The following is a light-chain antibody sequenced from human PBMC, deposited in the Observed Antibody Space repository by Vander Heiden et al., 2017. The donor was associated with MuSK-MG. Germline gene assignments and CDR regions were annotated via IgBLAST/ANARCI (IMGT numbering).Light chain of an antibody. CDR1: QILSTS. V-gene: IGKV1-39*01. CDR3: QQSDGFPST. CDR2: DTS. J-gene: IGKJ2*01. Sequence: DIQMTQSPSSLSASVGDRVTITCRASQILSTSLNWYQQKPGKAPKLLIYDTSSLQSGVPSRFSGSGSGTDFSLTIRRLQPEDFATYYCQQSDGFPSTFGQGTRMEIK.